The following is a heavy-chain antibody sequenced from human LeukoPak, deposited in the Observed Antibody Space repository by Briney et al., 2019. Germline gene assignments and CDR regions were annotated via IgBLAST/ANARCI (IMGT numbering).Heavy chain of an antibody. CDR1: GGSITDNLYF. J-gene: IGHJ4*02. CDR2: TYYGGNT. Sequence: SETLSLTCTVSGGSITDNLYFWAWIRQPPGKGLEWIGSTYYGGNTYYNPSLKSRVAMSVDTSKNQFSLNLNSATAADTAVYYCARGSQPLLYYFDYWGQGTLVAVST. CDR3: ARGSQPLLYYFDY. V-gene: IGHV4-39*01. D-gene: IGHD2-2*01.